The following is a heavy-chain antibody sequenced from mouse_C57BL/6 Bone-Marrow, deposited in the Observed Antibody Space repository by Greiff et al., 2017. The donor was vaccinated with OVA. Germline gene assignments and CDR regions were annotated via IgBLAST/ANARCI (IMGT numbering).Heavy chain of an antibody. CDR1: GYSFTGYY. CDR3: ARTYGPNYYAMDY. CDR2: INPSTGGT. D-gene: IGHD2-10*02. V-gene: IGHV1-42*01. J-gene: IGHJ4*01. Sequence: LVESGPELVKPGASVKISCKASGYSFTGYYMNWVKQSPEKSLEWIGEINPSTGGTTYNPKFKAKATLTVDKSSSTAYMQLKSLTSEDSAVYYSARTYGPNYYAMDYWGQGTSVTVSS.